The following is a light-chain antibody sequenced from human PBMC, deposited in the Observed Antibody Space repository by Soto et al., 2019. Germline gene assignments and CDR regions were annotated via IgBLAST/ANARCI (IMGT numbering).Light chain of an antibody. V-gene: IGKV3-15*01. J-gene: IGKJ5*01. CDR1: QSVSSS. Sequence: EIVLTQSPGTLSLSPGERATLSCRASQSVSSSYLAGYQQKPGQAPRLLIYGASTRATGIPARFSGSGFGTEFTLTISSLQSEDFAVYYCQQYKNWPLFGQGTRLEIK. CDR2: GAS. CDR3: QQYKNWPL.